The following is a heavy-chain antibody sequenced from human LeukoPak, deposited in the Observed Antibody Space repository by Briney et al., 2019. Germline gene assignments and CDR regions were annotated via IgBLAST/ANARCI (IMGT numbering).Heavy chain of an antibody. Sequence: ASVKVSCKASGYTFTGYYMHWVRQAPEQGLEWMGWINPNSGGTNYAQKFQGRVTMTRDTSISTAYMELSRLRSDDTAVYYCARGSYDSSDFEYFHHWGQGTLVTVPS. D-gene: IGHD3-22*01. J-gene: IGHJ1*01. V-gene: IGHV1-2*02. CDR1: GYTFTGYY. CDR2: INPNSGGT. CDR3: ARGSYDSSDFEYFHH.